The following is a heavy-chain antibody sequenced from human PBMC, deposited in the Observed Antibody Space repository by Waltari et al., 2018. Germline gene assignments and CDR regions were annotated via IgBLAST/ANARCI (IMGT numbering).Heavy chain of an antibody. V-gene: IGHV1-46*03. CDR2: INPSDGGT. CDR1: GDTFSSYF. CDR3: TRDKLDYYNGMDV. J-gene: IGHJ6*02. D-gene: IGHD3-3*02. Sequence: QVQLVQSGAEVKKPGASVKVSCRTSGDTFSSYFIFWVRQAPGQGLEGMGIINPSDGGTNYPQKFQDRVTMTRDTSTSTVYMELRSLRSEDTAVYYCTRDKLDYYNGMDVWGQGTTVTVSS.